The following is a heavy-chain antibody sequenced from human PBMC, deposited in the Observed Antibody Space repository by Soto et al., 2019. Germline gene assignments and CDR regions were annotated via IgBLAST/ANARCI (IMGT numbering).Heavy chain of an antibody. V-gene: IGHV4-31*03. J-gene: IGHJ5*02. CDR1: GGSISSNDFY. D-gene: IGHD6-13*01. CDR2: IYYSGNT. Sequence: SETLSLTCIVSGGSISSNDFYWSWIRQHPGKGLEWIGYIYYSGNTYYNPSLKSRVTILVDTSKNQFSLKVSSVTAADTAVYYCARLSGSWQSWFDPSGQGTLVTVSS. CDR3: ARLSGSWQSWFDP.